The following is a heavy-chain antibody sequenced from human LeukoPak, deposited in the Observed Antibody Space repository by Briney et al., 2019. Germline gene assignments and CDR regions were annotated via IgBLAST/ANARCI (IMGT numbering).Heavy chain of an antibody. CDR2: ISGSGGST. Sequence: GGSLRLSCAASGFTVRTNYLSWVRRAPGKGLEWVSAISGSGGSTYYADSVKGRFTISRDNSKNTLYLQMNSLRAEDTAVYYCAKTLLPLWSGYLNDDAFDIWGQGTMVTVSS. CDR3: AKTLLPLWSGYLNDDAFDI. V-gene: IGHV3-23*01. D-gene: IGHD3-3*01. J-gene: IGHJ3*02. CDR1: GFTVRTNY.